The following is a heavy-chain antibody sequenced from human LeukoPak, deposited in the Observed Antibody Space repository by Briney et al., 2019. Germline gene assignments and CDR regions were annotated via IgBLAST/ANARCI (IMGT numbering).Heavy chain of an antibody. Sequence: SETLSLTCAVSGGSISSGGYSWSWIRQPPGRGLEWIGYIYHSGSTYYTPSLESRITMSIDSSSNQFSLKLSSLTAADTAVYYCVRGVGIAANWYFDLWGRGTLVTVSS. V-gene: IGHV4-30-2*01. CDR2: IYHSGST. CDR1: GGSISSGGYS. D-gene: IGHD6-13*01. J-gene: IGHJ2*01. CDR3: VRGVGIAANWYFDL.